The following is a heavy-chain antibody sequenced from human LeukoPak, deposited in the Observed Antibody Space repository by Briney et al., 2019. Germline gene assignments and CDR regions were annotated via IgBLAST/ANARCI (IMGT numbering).Heavy chain of an antibody. CDR2: ISSSSSYI. CDR1: GFTFSSYS. V-gene: IGHV3-21*01. Sequence: GGSLRLSCAASGFTFSSYSMNWVRQAPGKGLGWVSSISSSSSYIYYADSVKGRFTISRDNAKNSLYLQMNSLRAEDTAVYYCARDTAMVTHYFDYWGQGTLVTVSS. D-gene: IGHD5-18*01. CDR3: ARDTAMVTHYFDY. J-gene: IGHJ4*02.